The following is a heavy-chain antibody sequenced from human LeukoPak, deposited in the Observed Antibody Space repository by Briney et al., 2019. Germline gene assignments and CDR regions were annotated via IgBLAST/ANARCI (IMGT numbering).Heavy chain of an antibody. J-gene: IGHJ6*03. Sequence: GGSLRLSCAASGFTFSTYGMHWVRQAPGKGLDWVAFIRYDGSDKYYADSVKGRCTVSRDDSKNTLYLQMNSLRAEDTAVYYCAKDQTRYSNSGYYYFYYMDVWGRGTTVTVSS. V-gene: IGHV3-30*02. CDR1: GFTFSTYG. D-gene: IGHD4-11*01. CDR3: AKDQTRYSNSGYYYFYYMDV. CDR2: IRYDGSDK.